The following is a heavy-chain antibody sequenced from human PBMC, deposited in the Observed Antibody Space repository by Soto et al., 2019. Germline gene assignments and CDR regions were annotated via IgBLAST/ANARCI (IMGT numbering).Heavy chain of an antibody. CDR1: GFTFSSYG. CDR3: AKQGLGYCSSTSCYYDY. V-gene: IGHV3-30*18. D-gene: IGHD2-2*01. Sequence: GGSLRLSCAAPGFTFSSYGMHWVRQAPGKGLEWVAVISYDGSNKYYADSVKGRFTISRDNSKNTLYLQMNSLRAEDTAVYYCAKQGLGYCSSTSCYYDYWGQGTLVTVSS. J-gene: IGHJ4*02. CDR2: ISYDGSNK.